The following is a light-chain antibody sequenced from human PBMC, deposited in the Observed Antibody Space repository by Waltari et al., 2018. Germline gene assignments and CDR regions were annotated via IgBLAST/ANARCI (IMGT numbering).Light chain of an antibody. V-gene: IGKV3-20*01. CDR3: QQYDNSPPWT. CDR1: QSVGSY. J-gene: IGKJ1*01. CDR2: DAS. Sequence: EIVLTQSPATLSLSPGERATLSCRASQSVGSYLAWYQQKPGQAPRLLIYDASSRATGVPARFSGSGSGTEFTLTISRLEPEDFAVYFCQQYDNSPPWTFGQGTKVEIK.